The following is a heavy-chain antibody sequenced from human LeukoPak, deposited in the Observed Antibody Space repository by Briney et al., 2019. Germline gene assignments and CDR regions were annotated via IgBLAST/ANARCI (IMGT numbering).Heavy chain of an antibody. CDR1: GFSFNTYW. CDR3: ARAVTSTEGY. V-gene: IGHV3-7*03. CDR2: LNQDGNKK. Sequence: GGSLRLSCAAPGFSFNTYWMTWVRQAPGKGLEWVASLNQDGNKKYYVDSVKGRFTISRDNAQKSLYLEMNSLRAEDTAVYYCARAVTSTEGYWGQGTLVTVSS. J-gene: IGHJ4*02.